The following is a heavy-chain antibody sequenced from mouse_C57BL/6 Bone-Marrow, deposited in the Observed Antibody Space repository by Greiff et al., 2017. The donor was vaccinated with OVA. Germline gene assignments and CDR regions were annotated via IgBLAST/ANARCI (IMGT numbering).Heavy chain of an antibody. J-gene: IGHJ2*01. V-gene: IGHV14-2*01. CDR1: GFNIKDYY. CDR3: ASITTVVAPAYFDY. Sequence: VHVKQSGAELVKPGASVKLSCTASGFNIKDYYMHWVKQRTEQGLEWIGRIDPEDGETKYAPKFQGKATITADTSSNTAYLQLSSLTSEDTAVYYCASITTVVAPAYFDYWGQGTTLTVSS. D-gene: IGHD1-1*01. CDR2: IDPEDGET.